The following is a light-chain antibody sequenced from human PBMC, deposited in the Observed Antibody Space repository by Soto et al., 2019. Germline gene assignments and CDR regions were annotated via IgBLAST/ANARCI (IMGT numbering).Light chain of an antibody. CDR1: QSVNSNY. CDR2: GAS. V-gene: IGKV3-20*01. J-gene: IGKJ1*01. Sequence: EIVLTQSPATLSLSPGERATLSCRASQSVNSNYLAWYQRKPGQAPRLLIYGASNRATDIPDRFSASGSGTDFTLTITRLEAEDFAVYYCQQYDSTPPTFGQGTQVEVK. CDR3: QQYDSTPPT.